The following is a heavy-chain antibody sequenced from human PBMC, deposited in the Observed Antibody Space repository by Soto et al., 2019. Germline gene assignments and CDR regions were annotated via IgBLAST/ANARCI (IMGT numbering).Heavy chain of an antibody. D-gene: IGHD5-18*01. CDR2: ISAYNGNK. CDR1: GYTFTSYG. J-gene: IGHJ4*02. Sequence: QVQLVQSGAEVKKPGASVKVSCKASGYTFTSYGISWVRQAPGQGLEWMRWISAYNGNKNYAQKLQGRVTMTTDTSTSTAYMELRSLRFDDTAVYYCASSLLVGYGLEGESDWGQGTLVTVSS. V-gene: IGHV1-18*01. CDR3: ASSLLVGYGLEGESD.